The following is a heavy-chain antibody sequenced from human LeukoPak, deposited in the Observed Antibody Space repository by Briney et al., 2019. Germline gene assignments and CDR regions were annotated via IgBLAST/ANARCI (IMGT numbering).Heavy chain of an antibody. CDR1: GFTFSSYA. Sequence: PGGSLRLSCAACGFTFSSYAMSWVPQAPGKGLEWVSAISGSGGSTYYADSVKGRFTISRDNSKNTLYLQMNSLRAEDTAVYYCAKDPYHYDSSGYYYVDWGQGTLVTVSS. D-gene: IGHD3-22*01. CDR3: AKDPYHYDSSGYYYVD. J-gene: IGHJ4*02. V-gene: IGHV3-23*01. CDR2: ISGSGGST.